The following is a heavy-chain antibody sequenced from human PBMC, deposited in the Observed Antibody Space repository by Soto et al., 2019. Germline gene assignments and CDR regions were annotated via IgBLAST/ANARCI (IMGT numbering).Heavy chain of an antibody. Sequence: PSETLSLTCSVSGGSVRNKTYYWSWIRQHPGKDLEWIGYISYSGDTDYNPSLKSRVAMYLDTSKNQLSLRLSSVTAADSAVYYCASADIGVNHRFDYWGPGTLVTVSS. J-gene: IGHJ4*02. V-gene: IGHV4-31*03. CDR3: ASADIGVNHRFDY. CDR2: ISYSGDT. CDR1: GGSVRNKTYY. D-gene: IGHD3-16*01.